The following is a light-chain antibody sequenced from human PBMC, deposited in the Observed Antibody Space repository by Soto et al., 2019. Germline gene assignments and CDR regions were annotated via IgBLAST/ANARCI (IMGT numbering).Light chain of an antibody. J-gene: IGKJ4*01. CDR1: QGINHY. CDR2: GAS. Sequence: DIQLTQSPSFLSASVGDRVTITCRASQGINHYVAWYQQKPGKDPKCLIYGASALQSGVPSRFSGSGSWAEFTLSISSLQPEDFATYYCQHVYSYPLTFGGGTRVEI. CDR3: QHVYSYPLT. V-gene: IGKV1-9*01.